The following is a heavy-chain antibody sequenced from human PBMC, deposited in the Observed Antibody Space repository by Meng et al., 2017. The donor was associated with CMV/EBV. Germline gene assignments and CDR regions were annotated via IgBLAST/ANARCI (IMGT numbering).Heavy chain of an antibody. CDR3: AREIGVARYDWYGMDV. Sequence: GESLKISCAASGFTFSSYGMHWVRQAPGKGLEWVAFIRYDGSNKYYADSVKGRFTISRDNSKNTLYLQMNSLRAEDTAVYYCAREIGVARYDWYGMDVWGQGTTVTVSS. D-gene: IGHD3-3*01. J-gene: IGHJ6*02. V-gene: IGHV3-30*02. CDR1: GFTFSSYG. CDR2: IRYDGSNK.